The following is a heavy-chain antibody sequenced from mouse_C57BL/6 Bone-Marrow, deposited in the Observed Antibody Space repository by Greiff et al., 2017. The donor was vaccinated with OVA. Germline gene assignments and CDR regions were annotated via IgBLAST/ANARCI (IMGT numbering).Heavy chain of an antibody. J-gene: IGHJ2*01. CDR2: IDPSDSYT. CDR1: GYTFTSYW. V-gene: IGHV1-59*01. D-gene: IGHD1-1*01. Sequence: QVQLQQPGAELVRPGTSVKLSCKASGYTFTSYWMHWVKQRPGQGLEWIGVIDPSDSYTNYNQKFKRKATLTVDTSSSTAYMQLSSLTSEDSAVYYCAREDYGSSPYYCDYWGQGTTLTVSS. CDR3: AREDYGSSPYYCDY.